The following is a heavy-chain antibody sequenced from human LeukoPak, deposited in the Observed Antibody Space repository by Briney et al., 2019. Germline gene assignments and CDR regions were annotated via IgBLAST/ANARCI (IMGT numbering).Heavy chain of an antibody. J-gene: IGHJ4*02. Sequence: ASVKVSCKASGYTFTGYYMHWVRQAPGQGLEWMGWINPNSGGTNYAQKFQGRVTMTRDTSISTAYMELSRLRSDDTAVYYCASEVHCSSTSRYLSSDYWGQGTLVTVSS. CDR3: ASEVHCSSTSRYLSSDY. CDR1: GYTFTGYY. V-gene: IGHV1-2*02. D-gene: IGHD2-2*01. CDR2: INPNSGGT.